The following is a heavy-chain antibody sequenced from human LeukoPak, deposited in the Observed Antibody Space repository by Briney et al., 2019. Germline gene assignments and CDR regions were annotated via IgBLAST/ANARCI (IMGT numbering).Heavy chain of an antibody. J-gene: IGHJ5*02. CDR3: ARVGYCSSTSCYEFDP. Sequence: LSLTCAVYGGSFSGYYWSWIRQPPGKGLEWVSYISSSGSTIYYADSVKGRFTISRDNAKNSLYLQMNSLRAEDTAVYYCARVGYCSSTSCYEFDPWGQGTLVTVSS. V-gene: IGHV3-11*01. D-gene: IGHD2-2*01. CDR2: ISSSGSTI. CDR1: GGSFSGYY.